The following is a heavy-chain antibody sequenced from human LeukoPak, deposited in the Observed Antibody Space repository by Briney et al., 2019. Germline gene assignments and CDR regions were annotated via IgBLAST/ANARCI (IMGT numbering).Heavy chain of an antibody. CDR1: GFTFSSYA. D-gene: IGHD1-26*01. CDR3: VKVRGRARVGYFDY. V-gene: IGHV3-74*01. Sequence: PGGSLRLSCTASGFTFSSYAMNWVRQAPGKGLVWVSRINKDGSVIDYAESVKGRFSISRDNAKNTLYLQMNSLRVEDTAIYYCVKVRGRARVGYFDYWGQGALVTVSS. J-gene: IGHJ4*02. CDR2: INKDGSVI.